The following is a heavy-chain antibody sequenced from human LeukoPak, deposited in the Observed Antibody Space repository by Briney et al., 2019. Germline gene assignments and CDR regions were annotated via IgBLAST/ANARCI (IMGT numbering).Heavy chain of an antibody. CDR1: GGSFSGYY. Sequence: SETLSLTCAVYGGSFSGYYWSLIRQPPGKGLEWIGEINHSGSTNYNPSLKSRVTISVDTSKNQFSLKLSSVTAADTAVYYCARGLEDYDSSGYYDYWGQGTLVTVSS. CDR3: ARGLEDYDSSGYYDY. V-gene: IGHV4-34*01. J-gene: IGHJ4*02. CDR2: INHSGST. D-gene: IGHD3-22*01.